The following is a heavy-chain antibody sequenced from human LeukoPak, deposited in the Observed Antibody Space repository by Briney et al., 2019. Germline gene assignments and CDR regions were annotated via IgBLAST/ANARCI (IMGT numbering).Heavy chain of an antibody. CDR3: ARYSGNLLRHY. Sequence: PGGSLRLSCAASGFTDSGNYMIWVRQAPGKGLECVSVIYTDDNTFYADSVKGRFTISRDNSKNTLYLQMNSLRAEDTAVYYCARYSGNLLRHYWGQGTLVTVSS. V-gene: IGHV3-53*01. D-gene: IGHD1-26*01. J-gene: IGHJ4*02. CDR1: GFTDSGNY. CDR2: IYTDDNT.